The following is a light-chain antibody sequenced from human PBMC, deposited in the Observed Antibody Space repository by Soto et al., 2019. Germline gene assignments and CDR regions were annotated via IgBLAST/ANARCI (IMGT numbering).Light chain of an antibody. Sequence: EKVLAQSPAPLSVSPGERATLSCRASQSVGADLAWYQRKPGQAPRLLIYGASSRAPGIPARFSGSGSGTEFTLTISSLQSEDFAVYYCQQYENWPQLTFGGGTKVDIK. CDR1: QSVGAD. V-gene: IGKV3-15*01. CDR2: GAS. J-gene: IGKJ4*01. CDR3: QQYENWPQLT.